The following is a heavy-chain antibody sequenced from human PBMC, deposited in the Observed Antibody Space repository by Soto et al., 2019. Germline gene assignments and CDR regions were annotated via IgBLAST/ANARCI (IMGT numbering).Heavy chain of an antibody. CDR2: ISGSGGST. Sequence: GGSLRLSCAASGFTFSSYAMSWVRQAPGKGLEWVSAISGSGGSTYYADSVKGRFTISRDNSKNTLYLQMNSLRAEDTAVYYCAKDRMRYCSGGSCYSAVDNWFDPWGQGTLVTVSS. D-gene: IGHD2-15*01. CDR1: GFTFSSYA. J-gene: IGHJ5*02. V-gene: IGHV3-23*01. CDR3: AKDRMRYCSGGSCYSAVDNWFDP.